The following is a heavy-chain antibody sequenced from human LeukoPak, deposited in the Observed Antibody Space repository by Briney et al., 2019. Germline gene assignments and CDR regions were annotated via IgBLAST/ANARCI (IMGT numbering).Heavy chain of an antibody. CDR3: ARAGSHWHYVY. D-gene: IGHD3-10*01. CDR1: GFTFSGFS. V-gene: IGHV3-7*01. CDR2: IKQDGSER. J-gene: IGHJ4*02. Sequence: GGSLRLSCAASGFTFSGFSMSWVRQSPTKGLEWVANIKQDGSERYYVDSVKGRFTISRDNAKNSLSLQMNNLRVEDTAVYYCARAGSHWHYVYWGQGTVVTVPS.